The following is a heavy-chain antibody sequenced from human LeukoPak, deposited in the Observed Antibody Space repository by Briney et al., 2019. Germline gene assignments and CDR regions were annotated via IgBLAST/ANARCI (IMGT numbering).Heavy chain of an antibody. V-gene: IGHV4-61*02. D-gene: IGHD3-3*01. J-gene: IGHJ5*02. CDR1: GGSISSGSLY. CDR3: AGSDFLEWPYSFDP. CDR2: IYASGST. Sequence: SQTLSLTCTVSGGSISSGSLYWNWIRQPAGKGLEWIGRIYASGSTNYNPSLKSRVTISEDTSNNQFPLKVNSVTAADTAVYYCAGSDFLEWPYSFDPWGQGTLVTVSS.